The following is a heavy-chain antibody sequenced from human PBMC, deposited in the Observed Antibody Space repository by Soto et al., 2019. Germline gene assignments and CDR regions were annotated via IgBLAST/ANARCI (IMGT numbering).Heavy chain of an antibody. J-gene: IGHJ4*02. V-gene: IGHV1-46*01. Sequence: ASLKVSCKASGYTFVNYYVHWVRQAPGQGLEWMGFINPSGGSTSYAQKFQGRVTMTRDTSTSTVYMELSSLRSEDTALYYCARNAASGLDYCGQRTLVTVSS. CDR3: ARNAASGLDY. CDR1: GYTFVNYY. CDR2: INPSGGST. D-gene: IGHD6-25*01.